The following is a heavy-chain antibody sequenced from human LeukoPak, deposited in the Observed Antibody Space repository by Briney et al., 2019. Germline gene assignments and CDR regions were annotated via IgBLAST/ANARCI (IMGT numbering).Heavy chain of an antibody. CDR2: ISDSGSRT. V-gene: IGHV3-23*01. D-gene: IGHD5-24*01. CDR3: AKQPRSDGYVYLDY. CDR1: GFSFSSYG. J-gene: IGHJ4*02. Sequence: PGGSLRLSCAASGFSFSSYGMSWVRQAPGKGLEGVSSISDSGSRTYYVDSVKGRFTIFRDNSKNTLYLQMSDLRAEDTALYFCAKQPRSDGYVYLDYWGQGTLVTVSS.